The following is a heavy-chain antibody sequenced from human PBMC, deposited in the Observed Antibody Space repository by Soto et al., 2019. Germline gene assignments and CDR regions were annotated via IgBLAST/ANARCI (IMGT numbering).Heavy chain of an antibody. D-gene: IGHD2-8*01. V-gene: IGHV3-74*01. J-gene: IGHJ4*02. Sequence: WESLSLTCTASGGTISNYNMHWVRQPPGKGLVWVSRINNDGSTKDYPASMKRRFTVSRDTTKHTIYLQINSLAADNTALYYWARETNGFHYWGQGTLVTVSS. CDR3: ARETNGFHY. CDR2: INNDGSTK. CDR1: GGTISNYN.